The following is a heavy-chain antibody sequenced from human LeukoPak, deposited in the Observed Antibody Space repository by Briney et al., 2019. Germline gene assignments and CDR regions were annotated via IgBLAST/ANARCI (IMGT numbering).Heavy chain of an antibody. Sequence: GGSLRLSCAAPGFSFSSNWMGWVRQAQGKGLEWVAHIKRDRSHKYYLASVKCRFTISRDNAKNSLYLQMNSLRVEDTAVYYCARLGLEVGGPNWFDPWGQGTLVTVSS. J-gene: IGHJ5*02. D-gene: IGHD1-1*01. CDR1: GFSFSSNW. CDR3: ARLGLEVGGPNWFDP. CDR2: IKRDRSHK. V-gene: IGHV3-7*01.